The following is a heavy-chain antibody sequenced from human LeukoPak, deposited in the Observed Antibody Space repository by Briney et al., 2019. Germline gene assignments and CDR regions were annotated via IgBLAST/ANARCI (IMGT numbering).Heavy chain of an antibody. V-gene: IGHV4-34*01. CDR3: ARAPGRGRAFFDY. Sequence: PSETLSLTCAVYGGSCSGYYWSWIRQPPGKGLEWIGEINHSGSTNYNPSLKSRVTISVDTSKNQFSLKLSSVTAAVTAVYYCARAPGRGRAFFDYWGQGTLVTVSS. D-gene: IGHD1-26*01. CDR2: INHSGST. CDR1: GGSCSGYY. J-gene: IGHJ4*02.